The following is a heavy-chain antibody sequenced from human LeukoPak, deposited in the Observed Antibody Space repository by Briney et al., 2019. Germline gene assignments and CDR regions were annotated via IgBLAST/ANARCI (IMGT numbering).Heavy chain of an antibody. CDR3: ARGHVPGSTRHWDF. J-gene: IGHJ4*02. Sequence: GGSLRLSCEASGFTFSSHWMHWVRLVPGKGLVWVARIRGDENEIDYADSVKGRFTISRDNAKNTLYLQMNSLRVEDTAAYFCARGHVPGSTRHWDFWGQGTLVTVSS. CDR2: IRGDENEI. V-gene: IGHV3-74*01. CDR1: GFTFSSHW. D-gene: IGHD3-10*01.